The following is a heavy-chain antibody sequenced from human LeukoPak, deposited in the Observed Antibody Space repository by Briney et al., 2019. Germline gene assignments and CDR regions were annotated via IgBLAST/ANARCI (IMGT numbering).Heavy chain of an antibody. CDR1: GGSINNYY. D-gene: IGHD4-17*01. J-gene: IGHJ4*02. V-gene: IGHV4-59*01. Sequence: ASETLSLTCTVSGGSINNYYWSWIRQPPGKGLEWIGYIYYRGSTNYNPSLKSRVTFSVDTSKNQFSLKLNSVTAADTAVYYCARGGDYGDLRYFDYWGQGTLVTISS. CDR2: IYYRGST. CDR3: ARGGDYGDLRYFDY.